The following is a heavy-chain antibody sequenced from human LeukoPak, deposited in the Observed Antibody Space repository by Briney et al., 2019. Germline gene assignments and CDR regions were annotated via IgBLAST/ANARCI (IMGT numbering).Heavy chain of an antibody. CDR2: ISSSSSYI. V-gene: IGHV3-21*01. CDR3: AGRQGYCSGGSCFSLDY. D-gene: IGHD2-15*01. Sequence: GGSLRLSCAASGFTFSSYSMNWVRQAPGKGLEWVSSISSSSSYIYYADSVKGRFTISRDNAKNSLYLQMNSLRAEDTAVYYCAGRQGYCSGGSCFSLDYWGQGTLVTVSS. J-gene: IGHJ4*02. CDR1: GFTFSSYS.